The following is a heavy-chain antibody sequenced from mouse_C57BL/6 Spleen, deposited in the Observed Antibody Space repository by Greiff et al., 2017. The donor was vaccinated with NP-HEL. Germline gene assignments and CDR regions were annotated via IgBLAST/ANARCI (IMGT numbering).Heavy chain of an antibody. CDR1: GFTFSSYA. V-gene: IGHV5-9-1*02. CDR2: ISSGGDYI. Sequence: EVQRVESGEGLVKPGGSLKLSCAASGFTFSSYAMSWVRQTPEKRLEWVAYISSGGDYIYYADTVKGRFTISRDNARNTLYLQMSSLKSEDTAMYYCTRDRLSDGMDYWGQGTSVTVSS. D-gene: IGHD6-2*01. J-gene: IGHJ4*01. CDR3: TRDRLSDGMDY.